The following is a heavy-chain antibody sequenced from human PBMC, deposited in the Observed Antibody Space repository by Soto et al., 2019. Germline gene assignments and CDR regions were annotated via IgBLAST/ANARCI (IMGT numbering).Heavy chain of an antibody. Sequence: SETLSLTCTVSGGSISSYYWSWIRQPPGKGLEWIGYIYYSGSTNYNPSLKSRVTISVDTSKNQFSLKLSSVTAADTAVYYCARLQGGSSWLLQEDYYYYYMDVWGKGTTVTVSS. CDR1: GGSISSYY. CDR2: IYYSGST. V-gene: IGHV4-59*08. CDR3: ARLQGGSSWLLQEDYYYYYMDV. J-gene: IGHJ6*03. D-gene: IGHD6-13*01.